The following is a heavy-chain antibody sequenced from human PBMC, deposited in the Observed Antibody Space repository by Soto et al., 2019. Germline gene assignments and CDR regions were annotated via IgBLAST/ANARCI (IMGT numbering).Heavy chain of an antibody. Sequence: QVQLVQSGVEVKKPGSSVKVSCKASGGTFSSYAISWVRQAPGQGLEWMGGIIPIFGTANYAQKFQGRVTITADDSTSTAYMELSSLGSEDTAVDYCARVDIVVVGPGWFDPWGQGTLVTVSS. V-gene: IGHV1-69*01. J-gene: IGHJ5*02. CDR3: ARVDIVVVGPGWFDP. CDR2: IIPIFGTA. CDR1: GGTFSSYA. D-gene: IGHD2-15*01.